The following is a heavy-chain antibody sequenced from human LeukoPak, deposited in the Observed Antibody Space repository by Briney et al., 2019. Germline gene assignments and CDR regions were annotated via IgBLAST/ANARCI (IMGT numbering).Heavy chain of an antibody. CDR2: INPSGGST. CDR1: GYTFTSYY. J-gene: IGHJ5*02. CDR3: ATIFGMVRGVRFDP. Sequence: ASVKVSCKASGYTFTSYYMHWVRQAPGQGLEWMGIINPSGGSTSYAQKFQGRVTMTRGMSTSTVYMELSSLRSDDTAVYYCATIFGMVRGVRFDPWGQGTLVTVSS. D-gene: IGHD3-10*01. V-gene: IGHV1-46*01.